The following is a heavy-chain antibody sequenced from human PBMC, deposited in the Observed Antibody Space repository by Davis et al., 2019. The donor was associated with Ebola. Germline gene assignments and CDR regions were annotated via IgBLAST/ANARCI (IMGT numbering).Heavy chain of an antibody. J-gene: IGHJ4*02. V-gene: IGHV1-2*02. Sequence: AASVKVSCKASGYTFTNYYMHWVRQAPGQGLEWMGMINPNDGRTIYAQKFQGRVTLTRDTSISTAYMELSSLKSDDTAVYYCARGTTVTPRNFDYWGQGTQVTVSS. D-gene: IGHD4-17*01. CDR3: ARGTTVTPRNFDY. CDR1: GYTFTNYY. CDR2: INPNDGRT.